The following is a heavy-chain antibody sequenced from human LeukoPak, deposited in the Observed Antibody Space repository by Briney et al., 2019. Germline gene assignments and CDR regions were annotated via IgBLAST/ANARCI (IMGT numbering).Heavy chain of an antibody. CDR1: GFTFSSYA. D-gene: IGHD4-23*01. J-gene: IGHJ4*02. V-gene: IGHV3-21*01. CDR3: ARGDYGGNSGY. Sequence: GGSLRLSCAASGFTFSSYAMNWVRQAPGKGLEWVSSISSSSSYIYYADSVKGRFTISRDNAKNSLYLQMNSLRAEDTAVYYCARGDYGGNSGYWGQGTLVTVSS. CDR2: ISSSSSYI.